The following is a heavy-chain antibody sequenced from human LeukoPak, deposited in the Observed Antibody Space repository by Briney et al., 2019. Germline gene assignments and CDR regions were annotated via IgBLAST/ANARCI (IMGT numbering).Heavy chain of an antibody. CDR2: IYYSGVT. CDR1: GDSLTSNNYF. V-gene: IGHV4-39*01. J-gene: IGHJ4*02. CDR3: ARRSFCAGDCLCLVY. Sequence: SETLSLTCILSGDSLTSNNYFWGWIRQSPGKGLEWLGSIYYSGVTYYGPSFKSRLTISLDTSNNQFSLRLGSVTAADTAVYYCARRSFCAGDCLCLVYWGQGLLVTVSS. D-gene: IGHD2-21*02.